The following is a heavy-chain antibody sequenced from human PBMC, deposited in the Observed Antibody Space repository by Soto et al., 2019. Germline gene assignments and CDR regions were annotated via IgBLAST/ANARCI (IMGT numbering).Heavy chain of an antibody. CDR2: VTPMFGTA. Sequence: QVPLVQSGADVKKPGSSVRVSCKASGGTFSNSVINWVRQAPGQGLEWMGEVTPMFGTANYAQRFQGRVTITADESTTTSYMDLSSLRSEDTAVYYCARGTPGFYYYGLDVWGQGTTVTVSS. V-gene: IGHV1-69*12. CDR3: ARGTPGFYYYGLDV. CDR1: GGTFSNSV. D-gene: IGHD1-7*01. J-gene: IGHJ6*01.